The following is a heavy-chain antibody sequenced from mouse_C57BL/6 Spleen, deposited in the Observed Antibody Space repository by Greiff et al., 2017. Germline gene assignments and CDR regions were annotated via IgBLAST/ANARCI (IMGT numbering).Heavy chain of an antibody. CDR1: GFTFSSYA. V-gene: IGHV5-9-1*02. CDR2: ISSGGDYI. CDR3: TRDPLPTPGDY. D-gene: IGHD2-10*01. J-gene: IGHJ4*01. Sequence: EVQRVESGEGLVKPGGSLKLSCAASGFTFSSYAMSWVRQTPEQRLEWVAYISSGGDYIYYADTVKGRFTISRDNARNTRYLQMSSLKSEDTAMYYCTRDPLPTPGDYWGQGTSVTVAS.